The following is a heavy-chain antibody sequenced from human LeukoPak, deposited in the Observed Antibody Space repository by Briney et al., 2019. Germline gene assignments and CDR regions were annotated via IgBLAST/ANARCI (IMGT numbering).Heavy chain of an antibody. V-gene: IGHV4-59*01. Sequence: PSETLSLTCTVSGGSISSDHWSWIRQPPGKGLEWIGDIHYTGSTNYNPSLKSRVTISIDTSKNQFSLKLTSVTAADTAVYYCARVRYGGSLMPLFDFWGPGTLCTVSS. CDR1: GGSISSDH. D-gene: IGHD2-15*01. CDR3: ARVRYGGSLMPLFDF. CDR2: IHYTGST. J-gene: IGHJ4*01.